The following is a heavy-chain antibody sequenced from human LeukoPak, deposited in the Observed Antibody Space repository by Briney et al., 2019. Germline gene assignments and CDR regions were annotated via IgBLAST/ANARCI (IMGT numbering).Heavy chain of an antibody. V-gene: IGHV1-2*02. J-gene: IGHJ4*02. Sequence: ASVKVSCKASGYTFTGYYMHWVRQAPGQGLEWMGWINPNSGGTNYAQKFQGRVTMTRDTSISTAYMELSRLRSDDTAAYYCARDLLTARQKGAIDYWGQGTLVTVSS. CDR1: GYTFTGYY. CDR3: ARDLLTARQKGAIDY. CDR2: INPNSGGT. D-gene: IGHD6-6*01.